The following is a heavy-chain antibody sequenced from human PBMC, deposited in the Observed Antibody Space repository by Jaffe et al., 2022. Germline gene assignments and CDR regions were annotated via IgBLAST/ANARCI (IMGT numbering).Heavy chain of an antibody. D-gene: IGHD6-19*01. CDR3: AKDGQWLPTNAFDI. Sequence: EVQLVESGGGLVQPGRSLRLSCAASGFTFDDYAMHWVRQAPGKGLEWVSGISWNSGSIGYADSVKGRFTISRDNAKNSLYLQMNSLRAEDTALYYCAKDGQWLPTNAFDIWGQGTMVTVSS. J-gene: IGHJ3*02. V-gene: IGHV3-9*01. CDR1: GFTFDDYA. CDR2: ISWNSGSI.